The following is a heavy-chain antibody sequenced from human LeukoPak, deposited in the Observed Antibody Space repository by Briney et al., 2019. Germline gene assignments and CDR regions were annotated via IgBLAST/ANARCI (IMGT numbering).Heavy chain of an antibody. V-gene: IGHV3-23*01. J-gene: IGHJ6*04. Sequence: GGTLRLSCAASGFTFSSYGMSWVRQAPGKGLEWVSAISGSGGSTYYADSVKGRFTISRDNSKNTLYLQMNSLRAEDTAVYYCAKMRGGSGSLDVWGKGTTVTISS. CDR1: GFTFSSYG. D-gene: IGHD3-10*01. CDR3: AKMRGGSGSLDV. CDR2: ISGSGGST.